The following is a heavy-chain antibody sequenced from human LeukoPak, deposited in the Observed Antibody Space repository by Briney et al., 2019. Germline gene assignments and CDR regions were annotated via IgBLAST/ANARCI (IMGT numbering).Heavy chain of an antibody. CDR1: DGSISSSSYY. CDR3: VCSGYSSGWRIDY. Sequence: SETLSLTCTVSDGSISSSSYYWGWIRQPPGKGLEWIGSIYYSGRTYYNPSLKSRVTISVDTSKKQFSLTLSSVTAADTAVYYCVCSGYSSGWRIDYWGRGTLVIVSS. V-gene: IGHV4-39*01. D-gene: IGHD6-19*01. J-gene: IGHJ4*02. CDR2: IYYSGRT.